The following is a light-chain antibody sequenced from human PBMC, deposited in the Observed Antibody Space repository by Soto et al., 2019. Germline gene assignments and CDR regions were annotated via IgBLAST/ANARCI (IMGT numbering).Light chain of an antibody. CDR3: QQYSSSPRT. CDR2: GAS. Sequence: EIVLTQSPGTLSLSPGERATLSCRASQSVSSNYLAWYQQKPGQAPSLLMYGASSRATGIPERFSGSGSGTDFTLTISRLEPEDFAVYYCQQYSSSPRTFGQGTKVEIK. CDR1: QSVSSNY. J-gene: IGKJ1*01. V-gene: IGKV3-20*01.